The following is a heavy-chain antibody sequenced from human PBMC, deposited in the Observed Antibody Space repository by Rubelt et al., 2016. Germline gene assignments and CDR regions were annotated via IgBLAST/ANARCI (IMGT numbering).Heavy chain of an antibody. CDR1: GYSFTSYW. CDR3: ARVTTVTNDNWFDP. D-gene: IGHD4-17*01. CDR2: IDPSDFYS. J-gene: IGHJ5*02. Sequence: EVQLVQSGAEVKKPGESLRISCKGSGYSFTSYWISWVRQMPGKGLEWMGRIDPSDFYSNYSPSFEGHVTSSADKSISTAYLQWSSLKASDTAMYYCARVTTVTNDNWFDPWGQGTLVTVSS. V-gene: IGHV5-10-1*03.